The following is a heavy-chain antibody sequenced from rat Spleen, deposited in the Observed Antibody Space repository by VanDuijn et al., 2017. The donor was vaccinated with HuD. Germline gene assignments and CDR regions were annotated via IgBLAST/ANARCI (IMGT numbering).Heavy chain of an antibody. Sequence: EVQLMETGGGLVQPGKSLKLTCATSGFTFSTAWMNWVRQSPEKRLEWIARIKPKSTNYAAEYVESVKGRFTILRDDSKSSIYLQMNSLKAEDTTTYYCTMADVYYGSSYYVMDAWGQGTSVTVSS. CDR1: GFTFSTAW. CDR2: IKPKSTNYAA. CDR3: TMADVYYGSSYYVMDA. V-gene: IGHV6-10*01. D-gene: IGHD1-6*01. J-gene: IGHJ4*01.